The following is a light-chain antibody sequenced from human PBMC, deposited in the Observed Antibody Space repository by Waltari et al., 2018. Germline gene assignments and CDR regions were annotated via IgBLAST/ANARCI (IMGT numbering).Light chain of an antibody. CDR3: QQSLKTPIT. CDR2: GAS. CDR1: QNIRTY. V-gene: IGKV1-39*01. Sequence: DIEMTQSPSSLSASVGDSVTMTCRASQNIRTYLNWYQQKPGKAPKVLLYGASNLQSGVPSRFSGSGSGTDFSLTISSLQPEDFATYYCQQSLKTPITFGQGTRLQIK. J-gene: IGKJ5*01.